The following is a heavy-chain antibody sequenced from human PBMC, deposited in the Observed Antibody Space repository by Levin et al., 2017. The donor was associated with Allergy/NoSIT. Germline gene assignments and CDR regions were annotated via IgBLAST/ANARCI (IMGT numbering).Heavy chain of an antibody. Sequence: ASVKVSCKASGYTFTGYYMHWVRQAPGQGLEWMGWINANSGGTNYAQKFQGRVTMTRDTSITTAYMELSRLRSDDTAVYYCARCYGYSRGWYDGHYDFWGQGTLVTVSS. CDR2: INANSGGT. V-gene: IGHV1-2*02. CDR3: ARCYGYSRGWYDGHYDF. D-gene: IGHD6-19*01. J-gene: IGHJ4*02. CDR1: GYTFTGYY.